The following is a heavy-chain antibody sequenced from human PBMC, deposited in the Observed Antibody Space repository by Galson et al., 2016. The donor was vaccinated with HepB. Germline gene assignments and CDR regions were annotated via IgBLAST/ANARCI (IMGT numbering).Heavy chain of an antibody. Sequence: QSGAEVKKPGESLKISCKASGYTFTSQWIAWVRQMPGKGLEWMGIIYPGDSDTRYSPSFQGQVTFSADKSISTAYLQWSSLKTSDTAMYYCARLGGGGGGGCDHFDYWGQGALVTVSS. CDR1: GYTFTSQW. CDR2: IYPGDSDT. J-gene: IGHJ4*02. V-gene: IGHV5-51*01. CDR3: ARLGGGGGGGCDHFDY. D-gene: IGHD2-15*01.